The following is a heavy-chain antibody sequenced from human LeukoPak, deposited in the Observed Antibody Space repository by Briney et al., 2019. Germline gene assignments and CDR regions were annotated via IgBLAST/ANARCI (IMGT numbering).Heavy chain of an antibody. V-gene: IGHV4-61*01. D-gene: IGHD2-15*01. Sequence: SETLSLTCTVSGGFVGSGSYYWTWIRQPPGKGLEWIGYISYSGSTNYNPSLKSRVTISVGTSKNQFSLNLSSVTAADTAVYYCARRGSGGRSFDIWGQGTMVTVSS. CDR3: ARRGSGGRSFDI. CDR1: GGFVGSGSYY. CDR2: ISYSGST. J-gene: IGHJ3*02.